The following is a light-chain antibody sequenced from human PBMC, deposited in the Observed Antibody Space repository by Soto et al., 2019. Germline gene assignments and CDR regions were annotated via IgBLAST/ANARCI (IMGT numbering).Light chain of an antibody. CDR3: QQRSNWPPTWT. V-gene: IGKV3-11*01. Sequence: EIVLTQSPATLYFSPGEIATLSCRASQSVSSYLAWYQHKPGQAPRLLIYDASKRATGIPARFSGSGSGTDFTLTISSLEPEDFAVYYCQQRSNWPPTWTFGQGTRVEIK. CDR2: DAS. J-gene: IGKJ1*01. CDR1: QSVSSY.